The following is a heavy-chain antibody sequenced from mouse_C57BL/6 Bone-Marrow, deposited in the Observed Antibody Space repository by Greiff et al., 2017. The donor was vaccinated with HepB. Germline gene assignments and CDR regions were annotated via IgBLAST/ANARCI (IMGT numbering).Heavy chain of an antibody. J-gene: IGHJ1*03. CDR2: ISNGGGST. Sequence: EVKLVESGGGLVQPGGSLKLSCAASGFTFSDYYMYWVRQTPEKRLEWVAYISNGGGSTYYPDTVKGRFTISRDNAKNTLYLQMSRLKSEDTAMYYWAGHPLITAVVGRFYWYFDVWGTGTTVTVSS. CDR1: GFTFSDYY. V-gene: IGHV5-12*01. CDR3: AGHPLITAVVGRFYWYFDV. D-gene: IGHD1-1*01.